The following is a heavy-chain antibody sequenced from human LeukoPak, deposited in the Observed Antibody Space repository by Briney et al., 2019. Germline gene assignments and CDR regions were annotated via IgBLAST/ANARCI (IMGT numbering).Heavy chain of an antibody. CDR1: GFSLSTSGVG. Sequence: SGPTLVNPTQTLTLTCTFSGFSLSTSGVGVGWIRQPPGKALEWLVLLYWDDDKYYSPSLKSRLTITKDTSKNQVVLTMTNMDPVDTATYYCAHRFVHGDFDFWGQGTLVTVSS. CDR3: AHRFVHGDFDF. V-gene: IGHV2-5*02. J-gene: IGHJ4*02. CDR2: LYWDDDK. D-gene: IGHD4-17*01.